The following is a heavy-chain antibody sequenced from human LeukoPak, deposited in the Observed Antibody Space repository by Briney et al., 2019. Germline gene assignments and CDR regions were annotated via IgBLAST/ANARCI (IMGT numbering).Heavy chain of an antibody. CDR2: IYPRDGST. CDR3: ARDQEGFDY. Sequence: ASLKVSCKASGYTFTSNYIHWVRQAPGQALGWMGMIYPRDGSTSYAQKFQGRVTVTRDTSTSTVHMELSGLRSEDTAVYYCARDQEGFDYWGQGTLVTVSS. CDR1: GYTFTSNY. J-gene: IGHJ4*02. V-gene: IGHV1-46*01.